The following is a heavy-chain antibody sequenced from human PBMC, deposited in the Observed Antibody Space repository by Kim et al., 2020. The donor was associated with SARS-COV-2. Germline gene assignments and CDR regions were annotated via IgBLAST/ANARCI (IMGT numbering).Heavy chain of an antibody. J-gene: IGHJ6*02. V-gene: IGHV3-33*01. CDR1: GFTFSSYG. CDR3: ARDKGYKGSDGMDV. D-gene: IGHD1-20*01. Sequence: GGSLRLSCAASGFTFSSYGMNWVRQAPGKGLEWVAVIWYDGSNKYYADSVKGRFTISRDNSKNTLYLQMNSLRAEDTAVYYCARDKGYKGSDGMDVWGQGTTVTVSS. CDR2: IWYDGSNK.